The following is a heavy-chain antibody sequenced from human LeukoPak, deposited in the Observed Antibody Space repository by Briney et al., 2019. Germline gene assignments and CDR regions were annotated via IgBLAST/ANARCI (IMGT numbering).Heavy chain of an antibody. Sequence: ASVKVSCMASGYTFTSSALNWVRQAPGQGLEWMGWINTNTGNPTYAQGFTGRFVFSLDTSVSTAYLQISSLKAEDTAVYYCATDLKKGDSGCFDYWGQGTLVTVSS. V-gene: IGHV7-4-1*02. CDR2: INTNTGNP. D-gene: IGHD6-19*01. J-gene: IGHJ4*02. CDR1: GYTFTSSA. CDR3: ATDLKKGDSGCFDY.